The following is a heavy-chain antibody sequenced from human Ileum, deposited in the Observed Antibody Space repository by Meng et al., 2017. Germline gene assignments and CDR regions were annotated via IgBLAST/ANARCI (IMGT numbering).Heavy chain of an antibody. V-gene: IGHV3-74*01. J-gene: IGHJ4*02. CDR1: GFTFSSSW. D-gene: IGHD3-9*01. CDR3: AFTLLASPSALTN. Sequence: RLLEPGGGLAQPGGSLRLPFTASGFTFSSSWVHWVRQAPGRGLAWVSRIIGDGSGANYADSVEGRFTVSRDNAKNTAYLQMSGLRAEDTAVYYCAFTLLASPSALTNWGQGTLVTVSS. CDR2: IIGDGSGA.